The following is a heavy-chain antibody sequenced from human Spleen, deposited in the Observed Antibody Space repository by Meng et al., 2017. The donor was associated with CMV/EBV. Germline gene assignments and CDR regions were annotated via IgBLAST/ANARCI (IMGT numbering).Heavy chain of an antibody. CDR3: ARSCNGNTCPFDF. D-gene: IGHD2/OR15-2a*01. CDR2: IIPIYGTT. CDR1: EGTCSPHA. J-gene: IGHJ4*02. Sequence: KASEGTCSPHAVTWVRQALGQGLEWMGRIIPIYGTTNYAQKFQGRVTITTDESTGTAYMELSSLRSEDAAFYYCARSCNGNTCPFDFWGQGTLVTVSS. V-gene: IGHV1-69*05.